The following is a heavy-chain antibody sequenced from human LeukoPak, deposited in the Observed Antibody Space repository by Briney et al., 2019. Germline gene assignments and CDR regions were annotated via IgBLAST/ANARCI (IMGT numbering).Heavy chain of an antibody. CDR2: INHSGST. D-gene: IGHD6-6*01. J-gene: IGHJ5*02. V-gene: IGHV4-34*01. Sequence: SETLSLTCAVYGGSFSGYYWSWIRQPPGKGLEWIGEINHSGSTNYSPSLKSRVTISVDTSKNQFSLKLSSVTAADTAVYYCARGGGHIAARLTYWFDPWGQGTLVTVSS. CDR1: GGSFSGYY. CDR3: ARGGGHIAARLTYWFDP.